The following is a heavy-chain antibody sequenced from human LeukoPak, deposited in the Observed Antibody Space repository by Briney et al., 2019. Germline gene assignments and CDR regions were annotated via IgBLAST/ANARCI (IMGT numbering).Heavy chain of an antibody. CDR3: ARATWIQLWLIDY. Sequence: GGSLRLSCAASGFTFSSYWMHWVRQAPGKGLVWVSRINSGGSSTSYADSVKGRFTISRDNAKNTLYLQMNSLRAEDTAVYYCARATWIQLWLIDYWGQGTLVTVSS. CDR2: INSGGSST. D-gene: IGHD5-18*01. V-gene: IGHV3-74*01. CDR1: GFTFSSYW. J-gene: IGHJ4*02.